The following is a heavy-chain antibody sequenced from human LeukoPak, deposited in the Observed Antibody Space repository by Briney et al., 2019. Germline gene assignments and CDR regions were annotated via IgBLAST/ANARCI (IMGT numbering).Heavy chain of an antibody. CDR3: ARGVRGYYYYYMDV. Sequence: ASVKVSCKASGYTFTSYDINWVRQATGQGLEWMGWMNPNSGNTGYAQKFQGRVTITRNTSISTAYMELSSLRSEDTAVYYCARGVRGYYYYYMDVWGKGTLVTVSS. V-gene: IGHV1-8*03. J-gene: IGHJ6*03. CDR1: GYTFTSYD. CDR2: MNPNSGNT. D-gene: IGHD2-21*01.